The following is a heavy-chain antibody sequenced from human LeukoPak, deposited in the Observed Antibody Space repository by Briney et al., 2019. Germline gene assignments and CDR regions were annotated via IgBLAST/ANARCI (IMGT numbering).Heavy chain of an antibody. J-gene: IGHJ5*02. V-gene: IGHV1-8*01. Sequence: ASVKVSCKASGYTFTSYDINWVRQATGQGLEWMGWMNPNSGNTGYAQKFQGRVTMTRNISISTAYMELSSLRSEDTAVYYCARFYYGDYVDWFDPWGQGTLVTVSS. CDR2: MNPNSGNT. D-gene: IGHD4-17*01. CDR1: GYTFTSYD. CDR3: ARFYYGDYVDWFDP.